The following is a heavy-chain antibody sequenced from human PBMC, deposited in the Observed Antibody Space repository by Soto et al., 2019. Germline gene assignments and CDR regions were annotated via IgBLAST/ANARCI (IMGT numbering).Heavy chain of an antibody. V-gene: IGHV3-33*01. Sequence: QVNLVESGGGVVPPGTSLRLSCAASGFSFSLYGMHWVRQAPGKGLEWVAFIRYDGSDKQCADTVKGRCAVSRDNLENTLGLQIDNLSADDTATYYCARDQGGSVAYLDVWGQGTLVTVSS. CDR3: ARDQGGSVAYLDV. CDR1: GFSFSLYG. J-gene: IGHJ4*02. CDR2: IRYDGSDK. D-gene: IGHD5-12*01.